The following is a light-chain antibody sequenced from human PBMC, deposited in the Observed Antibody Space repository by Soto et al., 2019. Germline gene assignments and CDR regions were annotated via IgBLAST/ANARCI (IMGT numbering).Light chain of an antibody. CDR1: QTVNNNY. CDR3: QQRTDWPLT. J-gene: IGKJ4*01. V-gene: IGKV3-11*01. Sequence: EIVLTQSPGTLSLSPGERATLSCRASQTVNNNYVAWYQQKPGQAPRLLIYDASNRATGIPARFSGSGSGTDFTLTITSLEPEDFAVYFCQQRTDWPLTFGGGTKLEI. CDR2: DAS.